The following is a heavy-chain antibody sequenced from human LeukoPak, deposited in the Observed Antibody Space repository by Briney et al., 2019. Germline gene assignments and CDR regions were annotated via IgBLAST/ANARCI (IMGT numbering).Heavy chain of an antibody. CDR3: ARSCGYYYLNWFDP. Sequence: GASVKVSCKASGGTFSSYAISWVRQAPGQGLEWMGGIIPIFGTANYAQKFQGRVTITTDESTSTAYMELSSLRSEDTAVYYCARSCGYYYLNWFDPWGQGTLVTVSS. V-gene: IGHV1-69*05. J-gene: IGHJ5*02. D-gene: IGHD3-22*01. CDR2: IIPIFGTA. CDR1: GGTFSSYA.